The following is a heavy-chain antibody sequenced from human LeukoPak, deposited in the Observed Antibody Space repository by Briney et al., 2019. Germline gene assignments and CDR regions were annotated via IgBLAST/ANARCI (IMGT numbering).Heavy chain of an antibody. CDR1: GFTFSSYS. Sequence: PGGSLRLSCAASGFTFSSYSMNWVRQAPGKGLEWVANIKQDGSEKYYVDSVKGRFTISRDNAKNSLYLQMNSLRAEDTAVYYCAREKRSYYYDSSGYSRYWGQGTLVTVSS. CDR2: IKQDGSEK. D-gene: IGHD3-22*01. V-gene: IGHV3-7*01. J-gene: IGHJ4*02. CDR3: AREKRSYYYDSSGYSRY.